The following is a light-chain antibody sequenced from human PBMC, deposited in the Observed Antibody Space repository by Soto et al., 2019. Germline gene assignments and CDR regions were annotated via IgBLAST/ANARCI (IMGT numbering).Light chain of an antibody. J-gene: IGKJ1*01. CDR2: GAS. CDR3: QQYGSSPRT. CDR1: QSISSSS. Sequence: EIVLTQSPGTPSLSPGERATLSCRATQSISSSSLAWYQQKPGQAPRLLIYGASRRATGTPDRFSGSGSGTDFTLTISRLEPEDFAVYYCQQYGSSPRTFGQGTKVDIK. V-gene: IGKV3-20*01.